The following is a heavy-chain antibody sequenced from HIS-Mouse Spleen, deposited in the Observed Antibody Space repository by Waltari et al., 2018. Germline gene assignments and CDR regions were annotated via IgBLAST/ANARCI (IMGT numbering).Heavy chain of an antibody. Sequence: QLQLQESGPGLVKPSETLSLTCPVSGGSLSSSSSSWGWIRQPPGKGLEWIGSIYYSGSTYYNPSLKSRVTISVDTSKNQFSLKLSSVTAADTAVYYCAREIPYSSSWYDWYFDLWGRGTLVTVSS. CDR3: AREIPYSSSWYDWYFDL. CDR1: GGSLSSSSSS. J-gene: IGHJ2*01. D-gene: IGHD6-13*01. CDR2: IYYSGST. V-gene: IGHV4-39*07.